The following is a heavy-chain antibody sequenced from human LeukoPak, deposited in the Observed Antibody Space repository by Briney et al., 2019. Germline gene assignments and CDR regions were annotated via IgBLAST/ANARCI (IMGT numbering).Heavy chain of an antibody. Sequence: GGSLRLSCAASGFTFSSYSMNWVRQAPGKGLEWVSGTTWNSDNIEYADSVKGRFTISRDNAENSLYLQMNSLRAEDMALYYCAKGGGGRLIYYYYMDVWGKGTTVTVSS. V-gene: IGHV3-9*03. J-gene: IGHJ6*03. CDR3: AKGGGGRLIYYYYMDV. CDR2: TTWNSDNI. CDR1: GFTFSSYS. D-gene: IGHD3-16*01.